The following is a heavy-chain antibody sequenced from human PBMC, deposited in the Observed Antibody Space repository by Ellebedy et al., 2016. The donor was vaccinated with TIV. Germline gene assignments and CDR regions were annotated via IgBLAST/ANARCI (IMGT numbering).Heavy chain of an antibody. J-gene: IGHJ4*02. CDR3: ATTTGYGTGWYGRNAY. CDR2: ILSGGST. D-gene: IGHD6-19*01. Sequence: PGGSLRLSCAASGFTFSSSAMSWVRQAPGKGLEWVSSILSGGSTSYADSVKGRFTISRANSENTLYLQMNSLRVEDTAVYYCATTTGYGTGWYGRNAYWGQGTLVTVSS. CDR1: GFTFSSSA. V-gene: IGHV3-23*01.